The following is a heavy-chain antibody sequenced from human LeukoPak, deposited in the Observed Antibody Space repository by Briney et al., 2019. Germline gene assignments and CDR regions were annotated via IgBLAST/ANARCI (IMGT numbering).Heavy chain of an antibody. D-gene: IGHD6-13*01. CDR3: ARHSPSSSWGYFDY. CDR1: GGSISSYY. Sequence: SETLSLTCTVSGGSISSYYWSWIRQPPGKGLEWIGYIYYSGSTNYNPSLKSRVTISVDTSKNQFSLKLSSVTAADTAVYYCARHSPSSSWGYFDYWGQGTLVTVSS. J-gene: IGHJ4*02. CDR2: IYYSGST. V-gene: IGHV4-59*08.